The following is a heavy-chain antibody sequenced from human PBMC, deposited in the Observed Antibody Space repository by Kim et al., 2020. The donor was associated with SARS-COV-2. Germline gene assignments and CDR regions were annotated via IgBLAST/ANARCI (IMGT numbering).Heavy chain of an antibody. CDR3: ARDIRSYYYMDV. D-gene: IGHD3-9*01. Sequence: YGESVKGRFTIPRDNSKKTLYLQMNSVRAEDTAVDYGARDIRSYYYMDVWGKGTTVTVSS. V-gene: IGHV3-33*03. J-gene: IGHJ6*03.